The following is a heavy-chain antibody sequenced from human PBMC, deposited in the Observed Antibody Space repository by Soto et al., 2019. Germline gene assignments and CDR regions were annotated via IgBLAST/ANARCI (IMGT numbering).Heavy chain of an antibody. CDR1: GGSISSGGYS. CDR3: ASRPSGSGFDP. D-gene: IGHD1-26*01. J-gene: IGHJ5*02. CDR2: IYHSGST. V-gene: IGHV4-30-2*01. Sequence: QLQLQESGSGLAKPSQTLSLTCAVSGGSISSGGYSWIWIRQPPGKGLEWIGYIYHSGSTYYSPSLKSRVTISVDRSKNQFSLKLSSVTAADTAVYYCASRPSGSGFDPWGQGTLVTVSS.